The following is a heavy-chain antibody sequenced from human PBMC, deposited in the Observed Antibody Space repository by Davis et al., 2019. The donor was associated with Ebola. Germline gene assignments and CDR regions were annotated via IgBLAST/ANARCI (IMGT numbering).Heavy chain of an antibody. V-gene: IGHV3-48*04. CDR1: GFTFSSYW. J-gene: IGHJ6*02. Sequence: GGSLRLSCAASGFTFSSYWMSWVRQAPGKGLEWVSYISSSGSTIYYADSVKGRFTISRDNAKNSLYLQMNSLRAEDTAVYYCARVSSYYGMDVWGQGTTVTVSS. CDR3: ARVSSYYGMDV. CDR2: ISSSGSTI.